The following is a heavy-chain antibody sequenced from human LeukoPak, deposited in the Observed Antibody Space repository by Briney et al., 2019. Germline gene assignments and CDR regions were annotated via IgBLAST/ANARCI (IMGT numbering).Heavy chain of an antibody. CDR1: GFTFSSYG. CDR2: TSGSGRST. J-gene: IGHJ4*02. Sequence: GGSLRLSCAASGFTFSSYGMSWVRQAPGKGLEWVSATSGSGRSTSYADSVKGRFTISRDNAKNSLYLQMNGLRAEDTAVYYCARDSGDSNDWGQGTLVTVSS. V-gene: IGHV3-23*01. CDR3: ARDSGDSND. D-gene: IGHD2-15*01.